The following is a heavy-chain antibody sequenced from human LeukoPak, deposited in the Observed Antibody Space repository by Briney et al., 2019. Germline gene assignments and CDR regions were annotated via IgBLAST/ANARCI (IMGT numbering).Heavy chain of an antibody. CDR1: GFTFSSYA. CDR2: ISSNGSST. Sequence: PGGSLRLSCAASGFTFSSYAMHWVRQAPGKGLEYVSAISSNGSSTYYANSVKGRFTISRDNSKNTLYLQMGSLRAEDMAVYYCASFGMYSGSYDSWGQGTLVTVSS. CDR3: ASFGMYSGSYDS. J-gene: IGHJ4*02. D-gene: IGHD1-26*01. V-gene: IGHV3-64*01.